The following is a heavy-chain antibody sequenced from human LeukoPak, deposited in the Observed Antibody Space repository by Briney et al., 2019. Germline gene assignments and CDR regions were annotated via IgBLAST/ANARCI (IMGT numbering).Heavy chain of an antibody. V-gene: IGHV3-7*05. D-gene: IGHD4-23*01. Sequence: QSGGSLRLSCVASGFTFNNYWMNWVRQAPGKGLEWVAEINQNGSEKFYVDSVKGRFTISRDNAKNSLYLQMNSLRAEDTAVYYCARYGGYPLFDYWGQGTLVTVSS. CDR3: ARYGGYPLFDY. CDR2: INQNGSEK. CDR1: GFTFNNYW. J-gene: IGHJ4*02.